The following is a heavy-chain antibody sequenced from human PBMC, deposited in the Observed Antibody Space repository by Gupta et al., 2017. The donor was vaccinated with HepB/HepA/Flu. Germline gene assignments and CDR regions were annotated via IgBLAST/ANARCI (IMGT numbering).Heavy chain of an antibody. D-gene: IGHD3-22*01. Sequence: QLQLQESGPGLVKPSETLSLTCTVSGGSISSRSYYWGWIRQTPGKGLEWIGSIYNNGSGQYNPSLKSRVTIPVDTSKSQFSLKLSSVTAADTAVYYCSCGYRFDYWGQGTLVTVSS. CDR3: SCGYRFDY. V-gene: IGHV4-39*01. CDR2: IYNNGSG. J-gene: IGHJ4*02. CDR1: GGSISSRSYY.